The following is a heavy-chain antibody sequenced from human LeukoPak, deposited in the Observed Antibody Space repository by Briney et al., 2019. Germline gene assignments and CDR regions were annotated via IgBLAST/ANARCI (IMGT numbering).Heavy chain of an antibody. V-gene: IGHV3-48*04. Sequence: GGSLRLSCAASGFTFSSYSMNWVRQAPGKGLEWVSYISSSSSTIYYADSVKGRFTISRDNAKNSLYLQMNSLRAEDTAVYYCARVVGTYYGYFDYWGQGTLDTVSS. J-gene: IGHJ4*02. CDR2: ISSSSSTI. CDR1: GFTFSSYS. D-gene: IGHD1-26*01. CDR3: ARVVGTYYGYFDY.